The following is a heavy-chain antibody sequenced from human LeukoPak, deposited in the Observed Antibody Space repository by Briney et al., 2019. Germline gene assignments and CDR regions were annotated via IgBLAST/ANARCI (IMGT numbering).Heavy chain of an antibody. D-gene: IGHD6-6*01. CDR1: GYTFTGYY. Sequence: ASVKVSCKASGYTFTGYYMNWVRHAPGQGLEWMGWINPNSGGTNYAQKFQGRVTMTRDTSISTAYMELSRLRSDDTAVYYCARATYSSSSPPQYWGQGTLVTVSS. V-gene: IGHV1-2*02. CDR3: ARATYSSSSPPQY. J-gene: IGHJ4*02. CDR2: INPNSGGT.